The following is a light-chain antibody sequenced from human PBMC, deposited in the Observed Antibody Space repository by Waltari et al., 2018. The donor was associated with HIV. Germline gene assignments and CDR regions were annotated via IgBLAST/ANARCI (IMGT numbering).Light chain of an antibody. Sequence: QSVLPQSPSASGTPGQRVPISCSGSSSNIAANTVSWYQQFSGTAPKLLIHSNNQRPPGVTDRFSGTKSGTAASLAISGLQSEDEADYYCAAWDDGVNGWVFGGGTKLTVL. CDR2: SNN. CDR3: AAWDDGVNGWV. V-gene: IGLV1-44*01. CDR1: SSNIAANT. J-gene: IGLJ3*02.